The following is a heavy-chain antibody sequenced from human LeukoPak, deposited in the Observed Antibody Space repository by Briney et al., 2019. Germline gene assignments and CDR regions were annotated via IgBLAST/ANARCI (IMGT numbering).Heavy chain of an antibody. D-gene: IGHD3-16*02. CDR2: ISAYNGNT. Sequence: VRQAPGXGLEWMGWISAYNGNTNYAQKLQGRVTMTTDTSTSTAYMELRSLRSDDTAVYYCARGPDYVWGSYRAVLDAFDIWGQGTMVTVSS. J-gene: IGHJ3*02. V-gene: IGHV1-18*01. CDR3: ARGPDYVWGSYRAVLDAFDI.